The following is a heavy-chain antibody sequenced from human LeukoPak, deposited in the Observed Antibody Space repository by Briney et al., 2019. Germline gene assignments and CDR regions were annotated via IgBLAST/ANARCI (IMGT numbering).Heavy chain of an antibody. CDR3: ARDNDQLGLDPFDY. V-gene: IGHV4-39*07. CDR2: IYYSGTT. J-gene: IGHJ4*02. CDR1: GGSISSSSYY. Sequence: SETLSLTCTVSGGSISSSSYYWGWIRQSPGTGLEWIGSIYYSGTTYYNPSLKSRVTISIDTSKNQFSLKLSSVTAADTAMYYYARDNDQLGLDPFDYWGQGTLVTVSS. D-gene: IGHD1-1*01.